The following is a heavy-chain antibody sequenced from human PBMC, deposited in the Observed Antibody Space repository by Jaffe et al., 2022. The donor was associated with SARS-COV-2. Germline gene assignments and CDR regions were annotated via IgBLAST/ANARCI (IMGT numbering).Heavy chain of an antibody. Sequence: EVQVVESGGGLVKPGRSLRLSCIGSGFTFGDYAMSWFRQAPGKGLEWVGFIRSKAYGGTTEYAASVKGRFTISRDDSKSIAYLQMNSLKTEDTAVYYCSRDPHYCSSVSCYSKNWFDPWGQGTLVTVSS. CDR3: SRDPHYCSSVSCYSKNWFDP. J-gene: IGHJ5*02. CDR2: IRSKAYGGTT. D-gene: IGHD2-15*01. CDR1: GFTFGDYA. V-gene: IGHV3-49*05.